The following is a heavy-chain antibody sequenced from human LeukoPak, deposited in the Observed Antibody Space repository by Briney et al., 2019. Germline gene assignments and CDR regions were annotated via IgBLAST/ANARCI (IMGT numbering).Heavy chain of an antibody. Sequence: SETLSLTCDVYGGSFSGYYWSWIRQSPGMGLDWIAEINHSGTTNYNPSFKSRVTISLDTSKNQFSLKLTSVTAADTAVYYCASSRSYYESSGWSYGMDVWGQGTTVTVSS. CDR3: ASSRSYYESSGWSYGMDV. J-gene: IGHJ6*02. CDR1: GGSFSGYY. V-gene: IGHV4-34*01. CDR2: INHSGTT. D-gene: IGHD3-22*01.